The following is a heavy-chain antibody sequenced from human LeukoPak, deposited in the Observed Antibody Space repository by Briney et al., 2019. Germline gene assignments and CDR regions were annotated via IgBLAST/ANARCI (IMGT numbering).Heavy chain of an antibody. D-gene: IGHD5-12*01. Sequence: SVKVSCKASGGTFSSYAISWVRQAPGQGLEWMGGIIPIFGAANYAQKFQGRVTITADESTSTAYMELSSLRSEDTAVYYCARRGYSGYDLDYWGQGTLVTVSS. CDR2: IIPIFGAA. CDR1: GGTFSSYA. CDR3: ARRGYSGYDLDY. V-gene: IGHV1-69*01. J-gene: IGHJ4*02.